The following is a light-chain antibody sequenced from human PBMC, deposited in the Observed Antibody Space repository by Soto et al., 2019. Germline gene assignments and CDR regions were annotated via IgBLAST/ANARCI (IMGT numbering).Light chain of an antibody. CDR1: SSDVGSYNL. CDR3: CSSERSGAWV. Sequence: QSALTQPASVSGSPGQSITISCTGTSSDVGSYNLVSWYQQHPGKAPKVMIYEGGKRPSGVSNRFSGSKSGNTAFLTISGLQAEDEADYYCCSSERSGAWVFGGGTKLTVL. CDR2: EGG. J-gene: IGLJ3*02. V-gene: IGLV2-23*01.